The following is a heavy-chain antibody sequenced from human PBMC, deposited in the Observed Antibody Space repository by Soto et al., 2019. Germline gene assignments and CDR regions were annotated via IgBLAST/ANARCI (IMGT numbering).Heavy chain of an antibody. D-gene: IGHD2-2*01. Sequence: QLQLQESGPGLVKPSETLSLTCTVSGGSISSSSYYWGWIRQPPGKGLEWIGSIYYSGSTYYNPSLKSRVTISVDTSKNQFSLKLSSVTAADTAVYYCARGDSTSCYGIPCQPPYGMDVWGQGTTVTVSS. V-gene: IGHV4-39*01. CDR1: GGSISSSSYY. J-gene: IGHJ6*02. CDR2: IYYSGST. CDR3: ARGDSTSCYGIPCQPPYGMDV.